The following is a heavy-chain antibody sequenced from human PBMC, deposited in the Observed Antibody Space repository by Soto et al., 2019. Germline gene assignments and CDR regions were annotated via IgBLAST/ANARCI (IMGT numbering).Heavy chain of an antibody. CDR3: ARVGYYDSSGYHGLGEYFQH. Sequence: QVQLVQSGAEVKKPGSSVKVSCKASGGTFSSYAISWVRQAPGQGLEWMGGIIPIFGTANYAQKFQGRVTITADESTSTAYMELSGLRSEDTAVYYCARVGYYDSSGYHGLGEYFQHWGQGTLVTVSS. CDR2: IIPIFGTA. V-gene: IGHV1-69*12. CDR1: GGTFSSYA. D-gene: IGHD3-22*01. J-gene: IGHJ1*01.